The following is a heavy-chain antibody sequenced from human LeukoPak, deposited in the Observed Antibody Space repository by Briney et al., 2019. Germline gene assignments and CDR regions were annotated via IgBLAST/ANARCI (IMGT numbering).Heavy chain of an antibody. CDR3: ARVRQQLVYYFDY. CDR2: IYYSGST. D-gene: IGHD6-13*01. J-gene: IGHJ4*02. V-gene: IGHV4-59*01. Sequence: SETLSLTCTVSGGSISSYYWSWIRQPPGKGLEWIGYIYYSGSTNYNPSLKSRVTISVDTSKNQFSLKLSSVTAADTAVYYCARVRQQLVYYFDYWGQGTLVTVSS. CDR1: GGSISSYY.